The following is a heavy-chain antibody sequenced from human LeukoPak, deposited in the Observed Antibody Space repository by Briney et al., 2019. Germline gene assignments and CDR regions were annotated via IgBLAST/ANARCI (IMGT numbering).Heavy chain of an antibody. D-gene: IGHD2/OR15-2a*01. Sequence: GGSLRLSCEASGFTFSSYDMLGVRQAPAKGLEGVAIISYDGSNEYCTVSVKGRFTMSRDNFKITLYLQMGSLRAEDMGVYYSARGVTFRERAIDIWGQGTMVTVSS. V-gene: IGHV3-30*19. CDR1: GFTFSSYD. CDR2: ISYDGSNE. CDR3: ARGVTFRERAIDI. J-gene: IGHJ3*02.